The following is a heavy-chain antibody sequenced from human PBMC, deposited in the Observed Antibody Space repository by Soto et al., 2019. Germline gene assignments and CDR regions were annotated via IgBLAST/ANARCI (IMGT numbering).Heavy chain of an antibody. CDR1: GGTFSSYA. D-gene: IGHD2-2*01. CDR3: ARDEAYCSSTSCYHWFDP. CDR2: IIPIFGTA. J-gene: IGHJ5*02. V-gene: IGHV1-69*13. Sequence: SVKVSCKASGGTFSSYAISWVRQAPGQGLEWMGGIIPIFGTANYAQKFQGRVTITADESTSTAYMELSSLRSEDTAVYYCARDEAYCSSTSCYHWFDPWGQGTLVTVS.